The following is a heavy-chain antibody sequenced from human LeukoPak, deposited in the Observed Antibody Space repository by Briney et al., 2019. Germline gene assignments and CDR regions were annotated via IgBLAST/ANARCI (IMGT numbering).Heavy chain of an antibody. CDR3: AKVEGVPTYYYGMDV. Sequence: GGSLRLSCAASGFTFSSYAMSLVRQAPGKGLEWVSAISGSGGSTYYADSVKGRFTISRDNSKNTLYLQMNSLRAEDTAVYYCAKVEGVPTYYYGMDVWGQGTTVTVSS. CDR2: ISGSGGST. V-gene: IGHV3-23*01. CDR1: GFTFSSYA. D-gene: IGHD3-16*01. J-gene: IGHJ6*02.